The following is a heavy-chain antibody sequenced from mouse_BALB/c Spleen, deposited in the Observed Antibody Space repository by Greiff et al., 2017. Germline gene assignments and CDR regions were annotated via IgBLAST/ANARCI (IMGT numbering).Heavy chain of an antibody. J-gene: IGHJ3*01. CDR3: ARRGYGNFEGFAY. CDR2: ISSGGSYT. Sequence: EVQRVESGGDLVKPGGSLKLSCAASGFTFSSYGMSWVRQTPDKRLEWVATISSGGSYTYYPDSVKGRFTISRDNAKNTLYLQMSSLKSEDTAMYYCARRGYGNFEGFAYWGQGTLVTVSA. D-gene: IGHD2-1*01. V-gene: IGHV5-6*01. CDR1: GFTFSSYG.